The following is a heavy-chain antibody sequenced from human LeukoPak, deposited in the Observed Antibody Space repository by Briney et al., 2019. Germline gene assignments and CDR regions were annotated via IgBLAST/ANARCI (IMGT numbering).Heavy chain of an antibody. CDR1: GFTFSNAW. J-gene: IGHJ4*02. D-gene: IGHD4-17*01. Sequence: GGSLRLSCAASGFTFSNAWMTWVRQAPGKGLEWVGRIKSKTDGGTTDYAAPVKGRFTISRDDSKNTLYLQMNSLKTEDTAVYYCTTDPTVILNTGDPPNDYWGQGTLVTVSS. V-gene: IGHV3-15*01. CDR2: IKSKTDGGTT. CDR3: TTDPTVILNTGDPPNDY.